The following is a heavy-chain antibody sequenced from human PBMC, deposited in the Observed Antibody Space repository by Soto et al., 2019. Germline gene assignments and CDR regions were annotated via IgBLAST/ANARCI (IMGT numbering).Heavy chain of an antibody. V-gene: IGHV4-39*01. J-gene: IGHJ4*02. CDR3: ARQGRDYGDYAGVDY. CDR2: IYYSGST. Sequence: SETLSLTCTVSGGSISSSSYYWGWIRQPPGKGLEWIGSIYYSGSTYYNPSLKSRVTISVDTSKNQFSLKLSSVTAADTAVYYCARQGRDYGDYAGVDYWGQGTLVTVSS. CDR1: GGSISSSSYY. D-gene: IGHD4-17*01.